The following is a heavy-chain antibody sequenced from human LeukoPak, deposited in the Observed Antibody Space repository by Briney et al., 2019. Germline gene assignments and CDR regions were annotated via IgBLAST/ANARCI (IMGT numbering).Heavy chain of an antibody. D-gene: IGHD6-19*01. CDR2: IYYSGNT. CDR1: GDSITSGSYY. J-gene: IGHJ4*02. CDR3: ARGRKGSGWDY. V-gene: IGHV4-39*07. Sequence: PSETLSLTCTVSGDSITSGSYYWGWIRQPPGRGLEWIGSIYYSGNTYYNPSLKSRVTISVDTSKTQFSLKLSSVTAADTAVYYCARGRKGSGWDYWGQGTLVTVSS.